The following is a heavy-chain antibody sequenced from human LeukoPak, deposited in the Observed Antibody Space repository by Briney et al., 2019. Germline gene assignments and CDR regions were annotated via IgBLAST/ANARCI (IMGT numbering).Heavy chain of an antibody. Sequence: PSETLSLTCTVSGGSISSYYWSWIRQPAGKGLEWIGRIYTSGSTNYNPSLKSRVTMSVDTSKNQFSLKLSSVTAADTAVYYCARVSPIWSGSSEADYWGQGTLVTVSS. D-gene: IGHD3-3*01. CDR3: ARVSPIWSGSSEADY. CDR2: IYTSGST. J-gene: IGHJ4*02. V-gene: IGHV4-4*07. CDR1: GGSISSYY.